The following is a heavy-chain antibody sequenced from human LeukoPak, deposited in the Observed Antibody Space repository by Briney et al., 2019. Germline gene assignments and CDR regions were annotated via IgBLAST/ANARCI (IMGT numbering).Heavy chain of an antibody. CDR3: AKKYYYDSSGMYYFDY. CDR2: ISGSGGST. Sequence: GGSLRLSCAASGFTFSSYAMSWVRQAPGKGLEWVSAISGSGGSTYYADSMKGRFTISRDNSKNTLYLQMNSLRAEDTAVYYCAKKYYYDSSGMYYFDYWGQGTLVTVSS. D-gene: IGHD3-22*01. J-gene: IGHJ4*02. CDR1: GFTFSSYA. V-gene: IGHV3-23*01.